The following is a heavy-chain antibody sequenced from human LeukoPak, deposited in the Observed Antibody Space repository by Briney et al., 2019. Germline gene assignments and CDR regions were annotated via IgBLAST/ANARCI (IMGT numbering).Heavy chain of an antibody. J-gene: IGHJ4*02. CDR1: GYTFTGYY. D-gene: IGHD3-16*01. Sequence: ASVKVSCKTSGYTFTGYYMHWVRQAPGQGLEWMGWINPNSGVTNYAQRFQGRVTMTRDTSISTAYMEVSRLRSDDTAVYYCARDLNTIRGVMDYWGQGTLVTVSS. V-gene: IGHV1-2*02. CDR2: INPNSGVT. CDR3: ARDLNTIRGVMDY.